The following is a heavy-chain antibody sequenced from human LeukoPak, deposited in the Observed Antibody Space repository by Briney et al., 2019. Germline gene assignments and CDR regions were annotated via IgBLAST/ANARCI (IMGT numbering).Heavy chain of an antibody. CDR2: IYHSGST. Sequence: SETLSLTCTVSGYSISSGYYWGWIRPPPGKGLEWIGSIYHSGSTYYNLSLKSRVTISVDTSKNQFSLKLSSVTAADTAVYYCARDHLAVAGRVDYWGQGTLVTVSS. CDR3: ARDHLAVAGRVDY. CDR1: GYSISSGYY. J-gene: IGHJ4*02. D-gene: IGHD6-19*01. V-gene: IGHV4-38-2*02.